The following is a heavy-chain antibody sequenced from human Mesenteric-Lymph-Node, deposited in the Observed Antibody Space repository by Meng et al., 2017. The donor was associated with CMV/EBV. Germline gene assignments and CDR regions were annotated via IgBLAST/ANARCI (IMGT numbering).Heavy chain of an antibody. Sequence: GESLKISCVASGFSFSTFEMSWVRQAPGKGLEWVSFIGVSDTYTRYADSVKGRFTVSRDNSKNTLYLQMNSLRAEDTAVYYCASDIVVVPAATIPMDVWGQGTTVTVSS. CDR3: ASDIVVVPAATIPMDV. CDR1: GFSFSTFE. CDR2: IGVSDTYT. V-gene: IGHV3-23*05. J-gene: IGHJ6*02. D-gene: IGHD2-2*01.